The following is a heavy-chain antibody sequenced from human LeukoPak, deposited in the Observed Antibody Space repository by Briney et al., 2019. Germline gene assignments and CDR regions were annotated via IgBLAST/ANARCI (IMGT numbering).Heavy chain of an antibody. D-gene: IGHD6-6*01. CDR3: ARDHSSSPHTYFDY. J-gene: IGHJ4*02. CDR2: ISSSSSYI. CDR1: GFTFSSYS. V-gene: IGHV3-21*01. Sequence: GRSLRLSCAASGFTFSSYSMNWVRQAPGKGLEWVSSISSSSSYICYADSVKGRFTISRDNAKNSLYLQMNSLRAEDTAVYYCARDHSSSPHTYFDYWGQGTLVTVSS.